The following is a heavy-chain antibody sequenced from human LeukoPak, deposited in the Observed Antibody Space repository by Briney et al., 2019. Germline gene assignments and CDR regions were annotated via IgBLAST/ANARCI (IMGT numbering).Heavy chain of an antibody. CDR1: GGSISSGSYY. CDR3: ARGRDYYDSSGYYLPYHDAFDI. CDR2: IYTSGST. J-gene: IGHJ3*02. V-gene: IGHV4-61*02. Sequence: SETLSLTCTVSGGSISSGSYYWSWIRQPAGKGLEWIGRIYTSGSTNYNPSLKSRVTISVDTSKNQFSLRLSSVTAADTAVYYCARGRDYYDSSGYYLPYHDAFDIWGQGTMVTVSS. D-gene: IGHD3-22*01.